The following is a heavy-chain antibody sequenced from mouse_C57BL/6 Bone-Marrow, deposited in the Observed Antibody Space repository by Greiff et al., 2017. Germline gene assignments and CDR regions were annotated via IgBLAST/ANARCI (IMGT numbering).Heavy chain of an antibody. D-gene: IGHD2-3*01. Sequence: EVKLQQSGPELVKPGASVKISCKASGYTFTDYYMNWVKQSHGKSLEWIGDINPNNGGTSYNQKFKGKATLTVDKSSSTAYMELRSLTSEDSAVYYCAREGYYPLAYWGQGTLVTVSA. CDR3: AREGYYPLAY. V-gene: IGHV1-26*01. CDR2: INPNNGGT. CDR1: GYTFTDYY. J-gene: IGHJ3*01.